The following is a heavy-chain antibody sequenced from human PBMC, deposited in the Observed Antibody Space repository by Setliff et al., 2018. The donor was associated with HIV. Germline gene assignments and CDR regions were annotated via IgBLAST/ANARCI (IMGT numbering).Heavy chain of an antibody. J-gene: IGHJ4*02. CDR2: IRSSADTI. V-gene: IGHV3-48*01. CDR3: AKRRQLAEDYY. D-gene: IGHD6-6*01. CDR1: GFTFSSYS. Sequence: LRLSCAASGFTFSSYSMNWVRQAPGKGLECVSYIRSSADTIYYADSVKGRFTISRDNSKNTLYLQMNSLRAEDTAVYYCAKRRQLAEDYYWGQGTLVTVSS.